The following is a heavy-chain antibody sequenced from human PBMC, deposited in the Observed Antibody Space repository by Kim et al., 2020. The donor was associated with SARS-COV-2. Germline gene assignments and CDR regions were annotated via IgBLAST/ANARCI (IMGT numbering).Heavy chain of an antibody. Sequence: SVKVSCKISGASFSSYSISWVRQAPGQGLEWMGGIIPIVGTPHYAQKFQGRVMITADEVMTTAYLELSSLGSEDTAGYYCAGDDHYVPTGYPISFDSWGQGAQVIVSS. CDR2: IIPIVGTP. CDR3: AGDDHYVPTGYPISFDS. CDR1: GASFSSYS. J-gene: IGHJ4*02. V-gene: IGHV1-69*13. D-gene: IGHD3-10*02.